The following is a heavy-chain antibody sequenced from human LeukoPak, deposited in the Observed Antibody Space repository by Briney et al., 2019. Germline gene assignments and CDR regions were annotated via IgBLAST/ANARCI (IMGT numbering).Heavy chain of an antibody. D-gene: IGHD2-21*02. J-gene: IGHJ4*02. Sequence: GGSLRLSCAASGFTFSSYWMSWVRQAPGKGLEWVANIKQDGSEKYYVDSVKGRFTISRDNAKNSLYLQMNSLRAEDTAVYYCARVISHCGGDCSPASDYWGQGTLVTVSS. CDR1: GFTFSSYW. CDR2: IKQDGSEK. CDR3: ARVISHCGGDCSPASDY. V-gene: IGHV3-7*01.